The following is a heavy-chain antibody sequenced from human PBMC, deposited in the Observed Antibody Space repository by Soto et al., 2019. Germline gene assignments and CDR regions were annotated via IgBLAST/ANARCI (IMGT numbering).Heavy chain of an antibody. CDR3: ARGNRGFGFWFFS. CDR1: GFIFSDYY. Sequence: PGGSLRLSCAASGFIFSDYYMTWIRQAPGKGLEWVSHISTSGITISYADSVKGRFTISRDNANNSVYLQMDSLRADDTAVYYCARGNRGFGFWFFSWGQGTPVTVSS. V-gene: IGHV3-11*01. D-gene: IGHD3-16*01. CDR2: ISTSGITI. J-gene: IGHJ5*01.